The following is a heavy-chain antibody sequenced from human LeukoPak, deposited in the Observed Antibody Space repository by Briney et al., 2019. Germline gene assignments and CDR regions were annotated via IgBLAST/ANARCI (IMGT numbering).Heavy chain of an antibody. CDR2: IYYSGTT. J-gene: IGHJ4*02. CDR3: ARYSSSWRFDY. Sequence: SETLSLTCTVSGGSISSYYWGWIRQPPGKGLEGMGNIYYSGTTNYNPSLKSRVTISVDTSKNQFSLKLSSVTAADTAVYYCARYSSSWRFDYWGQGTLVTVSS. CDR1: GGSISSYY. V-gene: IGHV4-59*08. D-gene: IGHD6-13*01.